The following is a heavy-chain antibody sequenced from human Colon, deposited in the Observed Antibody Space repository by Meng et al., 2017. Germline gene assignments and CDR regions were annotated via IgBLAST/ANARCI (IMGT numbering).Heavy chain of an antibody. V-gene: IGHV4-4*02. CDR3: ARNGFYSLGY. Sequence: QSQLQEAGPGLVTTSGHLSLTCAVSGDSITYDNWWSWLRQPPGKGLEWIGEIHHGRGTNYNPALRSRVTFSLDKSRNQLSLTLTSVTAADTAVYYCARNGFYSLGYWGPGALVTVSS. D-gene: IGHD3-22*01. CDR1: GDSITYDNW. CDR2: IHHGRGT. J-gene: IGHJ4*02.